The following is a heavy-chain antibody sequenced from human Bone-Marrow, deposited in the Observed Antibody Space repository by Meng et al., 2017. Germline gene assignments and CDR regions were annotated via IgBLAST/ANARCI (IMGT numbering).Heavy chain of an antibody. CDR3: TTDATDDYWIRPFAY. J-gene: IGHJ4*02. V-gene: IGHV3-15*04. CDR1: GFNFGDYQ. D-gene: IGHD4-11*01. Sequence: GGSLRLSCGASGFNFGDYQMHWVRQSPGKGLEWISRIVSDGGPTDYAAPVRGRFTISRDGSKNTVYLQMNSLKPEDTALYYCTTDATDDYWIRPFAYWGQGSLVTVSS. CDR2: IVSDGGPT.